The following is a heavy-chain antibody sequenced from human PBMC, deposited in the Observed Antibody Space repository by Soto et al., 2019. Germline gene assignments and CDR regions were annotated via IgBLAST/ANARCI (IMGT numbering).Heavy chain of an antibody. CDR1: GFSLSTSGVG. J-gene: IGHJ5*02. CDR2: IYWNDDK. Sequence: SGPTLVNPTQTLTLTCTFSGFSLSTSGVGVGWIRQPPGKALEWLALIYWNDDKRYSPSLKSRLTITKDTSKNQVVLTMTNMDPVDTATYYCAHRNIVGTTRPWFDPWGQGTLVTVSS. D-gene: IGHD1-26*01. V-gene: IGHV2-5*01. CDR3: AHRNIVGTTRPWFDP.